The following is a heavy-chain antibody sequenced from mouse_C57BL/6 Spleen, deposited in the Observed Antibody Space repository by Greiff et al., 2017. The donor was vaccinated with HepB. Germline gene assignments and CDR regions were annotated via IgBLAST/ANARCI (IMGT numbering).Heavy chain of an antibody. V-gene: IGHV6-3*01. D-gene: IGHD1-1*01. CDR2: IRLKSDNYAT. J-gene: IGHJ1*03. Sequence: EVMLVESGGGLVQPGGSLKLSCVASGFTFSNYWMNWVRQSPEKGLEWVAQIRLKSDNYATHYAESVKGRFTISRDDSKSSVYLQMNNLRAEDTGIYYCTAIYYYGSSSYWYFDVWGTGTTVTVSS. CDR3: TAIYYYGSSSYWYFDV. CDR1: GFTFSNYW.